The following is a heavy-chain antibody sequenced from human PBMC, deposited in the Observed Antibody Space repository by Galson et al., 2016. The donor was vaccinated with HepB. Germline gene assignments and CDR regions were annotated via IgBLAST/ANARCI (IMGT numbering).Heavy chain of an antibody. D-gene: IGHD2-21*01. CDR1: GFTFSSFA. Sequence: SLRLSCAASGFTFSSFAMHWVRQAPGKGLEWVALVWYDGITTYYVDSVKGRFTISKDNSDNKMYLQMSSLRAEDTAVYYCAREYSTAGFDYWGQGTLVTLSS. V-gene: IGHV3-33*01. CDR3: AREYSTAGFDY. CDR2: VWYDGITT. J-gene: IGHJ4*02.